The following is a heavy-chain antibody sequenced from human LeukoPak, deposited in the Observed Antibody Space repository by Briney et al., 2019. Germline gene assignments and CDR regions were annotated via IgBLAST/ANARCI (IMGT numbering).Heavy chain of an antibody. Sequence: ASVKVSCKASGYTFTSYDINWVRQATGQGLEWMGWMNPNSGNTGYAQKFQGRVTMTRNTSISTAYMELSSLRSEDTAVYYCATPRSIRGMFDYWGQGTLVTVSS. CDR1: GYTFTSYD. V-gene: IGHV1-8*01. D-gene: IGHD3-10*01. J-gene: IGHJ4*02. CDR2: MNPNSGNT. CDR3: ATPRSIRGMFDY.